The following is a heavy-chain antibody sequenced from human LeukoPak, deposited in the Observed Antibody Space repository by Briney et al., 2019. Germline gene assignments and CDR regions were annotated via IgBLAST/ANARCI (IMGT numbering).Heavy chain of an antibody. D-gene: IGHD6-13*01. CDR3: ARDRESRAAAGTSGAFDI. Sequence: SGGSLRLSCAASGLTFSSYGMHWVRQAPGKGLEWAAFIRYDGSSKYYADSVKGRFTISRDNSKNTLYLQMNSLRAEDTAVYYCARDRESRAAAGTSGAFDIWGQGTMVTVSS. V-gene: IGHV3-30*02. J-gene: IGHJ3*02. CDR1: GLTFSSYG. CDR2: IRYDGSSK.